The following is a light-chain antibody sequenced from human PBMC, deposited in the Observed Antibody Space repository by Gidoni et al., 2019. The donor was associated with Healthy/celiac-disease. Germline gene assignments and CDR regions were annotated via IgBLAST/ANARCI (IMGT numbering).Light chain of an antibody. CDR3: CSYAGSYTYV. CDR1: SSDVGGYNY. J-gene: IGLJ1*01. V-gene: IGLV2-11*01. CDR2: DVS. Sequence: QSALTQPRSVSGSPGRPATISCTGTSSDVGGYNYVSWYQQHPGKAPKLMIYDVSKRPSGVPDRFSGSKSGNTASLTISGLQAEDEADYYCCSYAGSYTYVFGTGTKVTVL.